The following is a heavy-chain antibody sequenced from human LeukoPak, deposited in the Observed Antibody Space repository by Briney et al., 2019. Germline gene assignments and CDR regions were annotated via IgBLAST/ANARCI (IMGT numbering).Heavy chain of an antibody. Sequence: ASVKVSCKASRYTFTDHYIHWVRQAPGRGLEWMGWINPNSGGTSYAQKKFQGRVTLTRDTSIITAYMELTRLRSDDTAVYYCARDRTTVTTGYYGMDVWGQGTTVTVSS. J-gene: IGHJ6*02. CDR2: INPNSGGT. V-gene: IGHV1-2*02. CDR3: ARDRTTVTTGYYGMDV. D-gene: IGHD4-17*01. CDR1: RYTFTDHY.